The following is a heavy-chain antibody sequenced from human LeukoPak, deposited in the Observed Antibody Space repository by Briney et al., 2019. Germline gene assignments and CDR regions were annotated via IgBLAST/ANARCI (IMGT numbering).Heavy chain of an antibody. CDR3: ARPSGFTGYYYFDY. CDR1: GGSISSSFYY. Sequence: SETLSLTCSVSGGSISSSFYYWGWIRQPPGKGLEWIGTIYYDNGSTCYNPSLKSRVTISVDTSMNQFSLKLSSVTAADTAMYYCARPSGFTGYYYFDYWGQGTLVTVSS. D-gene: IGHD3-9*01. CDR2: IYYDNGST. J-gene: IGHJ4*02. V-gene: IGHV4-39*01.